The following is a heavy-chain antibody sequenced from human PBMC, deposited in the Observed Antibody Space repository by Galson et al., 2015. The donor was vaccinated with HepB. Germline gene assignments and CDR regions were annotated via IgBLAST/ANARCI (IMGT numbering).Heavy chain of an antibody. J-gene: IGHJ6*02. Sequence: SLRLSCAASGFTVSSDYMNWVRQAPGKGLEWVSVIYTGGSTYYADSVKGRFTISRDNSKNTPYLQMNSLRAEDTAVYYCARDYASSWYFNHYYGMDVWGQGTTVTVSS. V-gene: IGHV3-66*02. D-gene: IGHD6-13*01. CDR1: GFTVSSDY. CDR3: ARDYASSWYFNHYYGMDV. CDR2: IYTGGST.